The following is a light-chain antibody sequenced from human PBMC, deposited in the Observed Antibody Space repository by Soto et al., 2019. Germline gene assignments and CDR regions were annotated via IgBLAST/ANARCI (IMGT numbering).Light chain of an antibody. V-gene: IGKV3-20*01. CDR2: GSS. Sequence: EVVLTQSPGTLSLSPGERATLSCRASQSVSNNYLAWYQQKPGQSPKLLIFGSSDRATGIPDRFSGSGSGTDFTLTISSLEPEDFAVYYCQQYGSSPPYTFVQGTKLEI. CDR1: QSVSNNY. CDR3: QQYGSSPPYT. J-gene: IGKJ2*01.